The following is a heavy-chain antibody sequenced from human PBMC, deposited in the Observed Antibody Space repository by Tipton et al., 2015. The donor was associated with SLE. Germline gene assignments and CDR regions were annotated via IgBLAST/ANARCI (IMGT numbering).Heavy chain of an antibody. V-gene: IGHV3-23*01. CDR2: APASGDRT. CDR3: ATYDFWSGRTPPDDY. D-gene: IGHD3-3*01. Sequence: SLRLSCAASGFSFRSYTMSWVRQAPGKGLEWVSEAPASGDRTHYADSVQGRFTISRDNSKNTLYLQMNSLRAEDTAVYYCATYDFWSGRTPPDDYWGQGTLVTVSS. J-gene: IGHJ4*02. CDR1: GFSFRSYT.